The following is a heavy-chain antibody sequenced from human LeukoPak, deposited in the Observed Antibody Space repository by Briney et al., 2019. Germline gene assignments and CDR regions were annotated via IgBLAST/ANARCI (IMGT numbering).Heavy chain of an antibody. D-gene: IGHD2-21*02. CDR3: AKDTRPDCGGDCYPEYFQH. J-gene: IGHJ1*01. Sequence: GRSLRFSCAASGFSFDDYAMHWVRQAPGKGLEWVSGISWNSGSIGYADSVKGRFTISRDNAKNSLYLQMNSLRAEDTALYYCAKDTRPDCGGDCYPEYFQHWGQGTLVTVSS. CDR2: ISWNSGSI. CDR1: GFSFDDYA. V-gene: IGHV3-9*01.